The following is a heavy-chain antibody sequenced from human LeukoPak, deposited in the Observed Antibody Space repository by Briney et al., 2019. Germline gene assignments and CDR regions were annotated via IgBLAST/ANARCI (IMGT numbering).Heavy chain of an antibody. D-gene: IGHD6-13*01. J-gene: IGHJ5*02. CDR1: EFTFSSYA. Sequence: GGSLRLSCAASEFTFSSYAMHWVRQAPGKGLEWVAVISYDGSNKYYADSVKGRFTISRDNSKNTLYLQMNSLRAEDTAVYYCARDKYSSSSWGQGTLVTVSS. CDR3: ARDKYSSSS. V-gene: IGHV3-30-3*01. CDR2: ISYDGSNK.